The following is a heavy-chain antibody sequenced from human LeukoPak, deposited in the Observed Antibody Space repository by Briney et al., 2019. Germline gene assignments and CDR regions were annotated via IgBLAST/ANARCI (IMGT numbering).Heavy chain of an antibody. J-gene: IGHJ4*02. CDR3: AKSLWSGYYGDY. D-gene: IGHD3-3*01. CDR1: GFTFSSYS. CDR2: IGGSGGST. V-gene: IGHV3-23*01. Sequence: GGSLRLSCAASGFTFSSYSMNWVRQAPGKGLEWVSAIGGSGGSTYYADSVKGRFTISRDNSKNTLYLQMNSLRGEDTAAYYCAKSLWSGYYGDYWGQGTLVIVSS.